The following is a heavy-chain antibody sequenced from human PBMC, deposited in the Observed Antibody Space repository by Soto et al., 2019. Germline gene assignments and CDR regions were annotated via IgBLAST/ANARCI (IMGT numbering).Heavy chain of an antibody. V-gene: IGHV3-30*18. J-gene: IGHJ6*02. D-gene: IGHD6-6*01. Sequence: QVQLVESGGGVVQPGRSLKLSCAASGFTFSNYGMHWVRQAPGKGLEWVAVISYDGSSEYYADSVKGQFTISRDNSNNTLYLPMNSLRAEDTAVFYCAKDKYSSSYYYYYYSGMDVWGHRTTVTVSS. CDR2: ISYDGSSE. CDR1: GFTFSNYG. CDR3: AKDKYSSSYYYYYYSGMDV.